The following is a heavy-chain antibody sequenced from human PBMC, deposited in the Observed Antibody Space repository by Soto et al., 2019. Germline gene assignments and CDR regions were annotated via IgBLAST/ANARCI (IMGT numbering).Heavy chain of an antibody. Sequence: EVQLVESGGGLVQSGGSLRLSCLASGFSLTPYWMSWVRQTPGKGLEWVAKINEDGSKRDYMESVEGRFTISRDNAKNSVPLQMDSLRVADTAMYYCTRWDGRCSGGSCFFDSWGQGTLVTVSS. CDR3: TRWDGRCSGGSCFFDS. CDR2: INEDGSKR. CDR1: GFSLTPYW. D-gene: IGHD2-15*01. J-gene: IGHJ4*02. V-gene: IGHV3-7*01.